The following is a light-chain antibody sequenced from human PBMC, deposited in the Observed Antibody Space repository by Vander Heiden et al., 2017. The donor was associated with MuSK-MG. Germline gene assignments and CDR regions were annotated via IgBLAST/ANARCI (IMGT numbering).Light chain of an antibody. J-gene: IGLJ3*02. Sequence: QSALTQPASVSGSPGQSLTISCTGTSSDVGGYNYVSWYQQHPGEAPKLMIYDVSNRPSGVSNRFSGSKSGNTASLTISGLQAEDEADYYCSSYTSSSTLRVFGGGTKLTVL. CDR2: DVS. CDR1: SSDVGGYNY. V-gene: IGLV2-14*01. CDR3: SSYTSSSTLRV.